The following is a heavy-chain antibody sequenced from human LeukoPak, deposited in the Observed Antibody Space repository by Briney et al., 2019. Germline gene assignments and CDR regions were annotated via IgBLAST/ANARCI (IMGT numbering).Heavy chain of an antibody. Sequence: GGSLRLSCSASGFAFMAYWMNCVRQSPGKGPEWVANINLSGSAQYYVDSVKGRCTISRDNAKSSLYLQMNSLRVEDTAVYYCAAWGLHNYWGQGTLATVSS. CDR3: AAWGLHNY. V-gene: IGHV3-7*01. CDR2: INLSGSAQ. J-gene: IGHJ4*02. CDR1: GFAFMAYW. D-gene: IGHD7-27*01.